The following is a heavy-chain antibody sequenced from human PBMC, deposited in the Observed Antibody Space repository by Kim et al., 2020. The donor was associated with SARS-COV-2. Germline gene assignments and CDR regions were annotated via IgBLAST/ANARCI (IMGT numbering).Heavy chain of an antibody. CDR2: INTNTGNP. D-gene: IGHD2-15*01. V-gene: IGHV7-4-1*02. Sequence: ASVKVSCKASGYTFTSYAMNWVRQAPGQGLEWMGWINTNTGNPTYAQGFTGRFVFSLDTSVSTAYLQISSLKAEDTAVYYCARDVRLCSGGSCYSLGDWFDPWGQGTLVTVSS. CDR1: GYTFTSYA. J-gene: IGHJ5*02. CDR3: ARDVRLCSGGSCYSLGDWFDP.